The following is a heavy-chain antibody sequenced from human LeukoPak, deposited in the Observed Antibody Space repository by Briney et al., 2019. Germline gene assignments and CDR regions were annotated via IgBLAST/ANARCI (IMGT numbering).Heavy chain of an antibody. CDR3: ARAWGAMVSPHYYYYGMDV. Sequence: ASVKVSCKASGYTFTIYGISWVRQAPGQGLEGMGWISAYNGNTNYAQKLQGRVTMTTDTSTSTAYMELRSLRSDDTAVYYCARAWGAMVSPHYYYYGMDVWGQGTTVTVSS. CDR1: GYTFTIYG. J-gene: IGHJ6*02. V-gene: IGHV1-18*01. D-gene: IGHD5-18*01. CDR2: ISAYNGNT.